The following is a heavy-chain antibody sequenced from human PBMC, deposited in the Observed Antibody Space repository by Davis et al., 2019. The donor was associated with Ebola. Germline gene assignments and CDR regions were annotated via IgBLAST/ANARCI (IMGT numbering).Heavy chain of an antibody. D-gene: IGHD5-12*01. CDR2: ISSSSSYI. J-gene: IGHJ5*02. V-gene: IGHV3-21*01. Sequence: GESLKIPCAASGFTFSSYSMNWVRQAPGKGLEWVSSISSSSSYIYYADSVKGRFTISRDNAKNSLYLQMNSLRAEDTAVYYCARDIVATIFSWFDPWGQGTLVTVSS. CDR3: ARDIVATIFSWFDP. CDR1: GFTFSSYS.